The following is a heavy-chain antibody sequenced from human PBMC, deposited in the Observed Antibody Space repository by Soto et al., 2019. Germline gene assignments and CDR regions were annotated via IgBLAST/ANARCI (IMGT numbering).Heavy chain of an antibody. J-gene: IGHJ4*02. CDR3: ARDYEIIAYCSRSNCYAIEKHQLVIYFDY. CDR2: ISAHNGNT. D-gene: IGHD2-2*01. Sequence: QVQLEQSGAEVKKPGASVKVSCKASGYTFTSYGVTWVRQAPGQGLEWMGWISAHNGNTDYARKLQGRVTMTTDTSTSTAYMELRSLRHDDTAVYYCARDYEIIAYCSRSNCYAIEKHQLVIYFDYWGQGTLVTVSS. V-gene: IGHV1-18*01. CDR1: GYTFTSYG.